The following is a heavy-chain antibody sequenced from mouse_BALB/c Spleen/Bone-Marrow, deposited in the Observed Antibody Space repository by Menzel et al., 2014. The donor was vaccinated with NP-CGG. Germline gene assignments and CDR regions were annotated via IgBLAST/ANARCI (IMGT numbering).Heavy chain of an antibody. D-gene: IGHD2-2*01. V-gene: IGHV1S56*01. Sequence: QVQLQQSGPELVNPGASVRISCKASGYTFTSYYLHWVKQRPGQGLEWIGWIYPGNVNTKYNEKFKGKATLTADKSSSTAYMQLSSLTSEDSAVYFCARSRWDGYDDYAMDYWGQGTSVTVSS. CDR1: GYTFTSYY. CDR3: ARSRWDGYDDYAMDY. J-gene: IGHJ4*01. CDR2: IYPGNVNT.